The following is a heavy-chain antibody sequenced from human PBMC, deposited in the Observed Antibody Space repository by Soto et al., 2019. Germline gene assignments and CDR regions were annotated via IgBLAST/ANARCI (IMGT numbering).Heavy chain of an antibody. D-gene: IGHD3-3*02. V-gene: IGHV1-3*01. CDR3: AMTRTHFYNYGMDV. Sequence: ASVKVSCKASGYTFTSYAMHWVRQAPGQRLEWMGWINAGNGNTKYSQKFQGRVTITRDTSASTAYMELSSLRSEDTALYYCAMTRTHFYNYGMDVWGQGTTVTVSS. J-gene: IGHJ6*02. CDR2: INAGNGNT. CDR1: GYTFTSYA.